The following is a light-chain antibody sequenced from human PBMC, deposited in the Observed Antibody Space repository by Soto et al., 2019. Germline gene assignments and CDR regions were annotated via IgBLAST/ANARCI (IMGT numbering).Light chain of an antibody. CDR3: QSYDSSLSVV. CDR2: VNI. V-gene: IGLV1-40*01. Sequence: QSVLTQPPSVSGAPGQRVTISCTGSSSNIGAGYDVHWYQQLPGTAPKLLIYVNINRPSGVPDRFSGSKSGTSASLAITGLQAEDDADYYCQSYDSSLSVVFGGGTKLTVL. CDR1: SSNIGAGYD. J-gene: IGLJ2*01.